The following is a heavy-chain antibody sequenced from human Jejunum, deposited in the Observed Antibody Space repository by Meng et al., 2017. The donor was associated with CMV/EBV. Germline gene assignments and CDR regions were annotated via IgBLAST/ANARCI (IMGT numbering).Heavy chain of an antibody. V-gene: IGHV3-53*01. D-gene: IGHD2-2*01. J-gene: IGHJ3*02. CDR2: IYIGGSA. Sequence: NYMSWVRQAQGKGLEWVSVIYIGGSANYADSVKGRFTISRDNSKNTLYLQMNNLRADDTAVYYCARARTPGPTEQLLWEVYAFDIWGQGTMVTVSS. CDR1: NY. CDR3: ARARTPGPTEQLLWEVYAFDI.